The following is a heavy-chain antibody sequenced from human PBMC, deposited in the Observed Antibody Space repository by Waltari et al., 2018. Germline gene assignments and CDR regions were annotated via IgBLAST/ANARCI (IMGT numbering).Heavy chain of an antibody. J-gene: IGHJ4*02. V-gene: IGHV3-7*01. CDR3: ARHGDFCFDF. Sequence: EVQVVESGGDLVQPGGSLRLSCAASGFTFSDYWMGWVRQAPGKGLEWVANIKKDGSTKYYVDSVKGRFTISRDNAKDSLFLQRNSLRAEDTAVYYCARHGDFCFDFWGQGIVVTVSS. CDR1: GFTFSDYW. D-gene: IGHD4-17*01. CDR2: IKKDGSTK.